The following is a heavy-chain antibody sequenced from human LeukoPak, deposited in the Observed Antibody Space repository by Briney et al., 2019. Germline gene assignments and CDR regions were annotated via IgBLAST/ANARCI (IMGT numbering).Heavy chain of an antibody. V-gene: IGHV3-11*01. CDR3: ARRRTTRDFDY. CDR2: ISSSGSTI. CDR1: GFTFSDYY. Sequence: PGGSLRLSCAASGFTFSDYYMSWIRQAPGKGLEGVSYISSSGSTIYYADSVKGRFTISRDNAKNSLYLHMNSLRAEDTAMYYCARRRTTRDFDYWGQGTLVTVSS. D-gene: IGHD1-1*01. J-gene: IGHJ4*02.